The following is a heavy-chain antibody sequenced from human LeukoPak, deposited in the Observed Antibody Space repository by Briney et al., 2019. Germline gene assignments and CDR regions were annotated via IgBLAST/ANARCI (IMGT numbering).Heavy chain of an antibody. V-gene: IGHV3-48*03. Sequence: PGGSLRLSRAASGFTFSSYEMNWVRQAPGKGLEWVSYISSSGSTIYYADSVKGRFTISRDNSKNTLYLQMNILRAEDTAMYYCARIVPGYSNNWDYFDYWGQGTLVTVSS. CDR3: ARIVPGYSNNWDYFDY. CDR2: ISSSGSTI. J-gene: IGHJ4*02. D-gene: IGHD6-13*01. CDR1: GFTFSSYE.